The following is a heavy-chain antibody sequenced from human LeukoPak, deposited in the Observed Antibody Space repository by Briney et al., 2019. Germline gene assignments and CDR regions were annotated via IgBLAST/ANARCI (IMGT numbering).Heavy chain of an antibody. V-gene: IGHV3-7*01. Sequence: GGSLRLSCAASGFTFSSYWMSWVRQAPGKGLEWVANIKQDGSEKYYVDSVKGRFTISRDNAKNSLYLQMNSLRAEDTAVYYCARDSPATHDAFDIWGQGTMVTVSS. CDR1: GFTFSSYW. D-gene: IGHD2-15*01. CDR3: ARDSPATHDAFDI. CDR2: IKQDGSEK. J-gene: IGHJ3*02.